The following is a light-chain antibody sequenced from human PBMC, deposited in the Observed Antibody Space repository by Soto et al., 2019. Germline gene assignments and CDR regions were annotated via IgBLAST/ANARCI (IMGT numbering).Light chain of an antibody. Sequence: ESVLTQSPDTLSLSPGERATLSCRASQTVSSSYLAWYQQKPGQAPRLLIYGASSRATGIPDRFSGSGSGTDFTLTISRLEPEDFAVYYCQRYGSSPGGTFGPGTKVDIK. J-gene: IGKJ3*01. CDR2: GAS. CDR3: QRYGSSPGGT. V-gene: IGKV3-20*01. CDR1: QTVSSSY.